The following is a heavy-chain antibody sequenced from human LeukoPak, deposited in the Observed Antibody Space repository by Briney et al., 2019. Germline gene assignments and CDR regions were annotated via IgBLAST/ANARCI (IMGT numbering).Heavy chain of an antibody. V-gene: IGHV4-59*01. CDR2: IYYSGST. Sequence: SETLSLTCTVSGGSISSYYWSWIRQPPGKGLEWIGYIYYSGSTNYNPSLKSRVTISVGTSKNQFSLKLSSVTAADTAVYYCAREIGSSTGYFDYWGQGTLVTVSS. CDR1: GGSISSYY. D-gene: IGHD6-6*01. CDR3: AREIGSSTGYFDY. J-gene: IGHJ4*02.